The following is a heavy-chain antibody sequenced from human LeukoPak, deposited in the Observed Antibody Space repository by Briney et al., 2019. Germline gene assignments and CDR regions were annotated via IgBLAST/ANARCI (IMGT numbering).Heavy chain of an antibody. CDR2: IYYSGST. J-gene: IGHJ4*02. CDR3: ARHSESYDYVWGSYRLLFDY. CDR1: GGSISSSSYY. Sequence: PSETLSLTCTVSGGSISSSSYYWGWIRQPPGKGLEWIGSIYYSGSTYYNPSLKSRVTISVDTSKNQFSLKLSSVTAADTAVYYCARHSESYDYVWGSYRLLFDYWGQGTLVTVSS. D-gene: IGHD3-16*02. V-gene: IGHV4-39*01.